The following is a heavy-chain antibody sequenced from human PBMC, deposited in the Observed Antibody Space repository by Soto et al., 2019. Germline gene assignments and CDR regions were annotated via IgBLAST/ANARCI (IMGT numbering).Heavy chain of an antibody. V-gene: IGHV1-18*01. CDR1: GYTFTNSG. D-gene: IGHD3-16*01. CDR3: AMVDVYVTPSPQDV. Sequence: ASVKVSCKASGYTFTNSGFSWVRQAPGQGLEWVGWIRVNNGNTNYAQNVQGRVTLTTDTSTSTAYMELRSLRSNDTAIYYCAMVDVYVTPSPQDVWGQGTTVTVSS. J-gene: IGHJ6*02. CDR2: IRVNNGNT.